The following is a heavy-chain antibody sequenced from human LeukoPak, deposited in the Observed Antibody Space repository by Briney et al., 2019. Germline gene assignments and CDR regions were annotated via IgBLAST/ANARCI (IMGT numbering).Heavy chain of an antibody. CDR3: AKGREFGELYYYYYYMDV. Sequence: GGSLRLSCAASGFTFSSYAMSWVRQAPGKGLECISGFSGSGGSTYYADSVKGRFTISRDNSKNTLYLQMNSLRAEDTAVYYCAKGREFGELYYYYYYMDVWGKGTTVTISS. J-gene: IGHJ6*03. CDR1: GFTFSSYA. V-gene: IGHV3-23*01. CDR2: FSGSGGST. D-gene: IGHD3-10*01.